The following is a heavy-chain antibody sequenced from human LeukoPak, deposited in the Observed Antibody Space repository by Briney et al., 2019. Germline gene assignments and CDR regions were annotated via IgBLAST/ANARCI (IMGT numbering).Heavy chain of an antibody. V-gene: IGHV3-21*01. CDR3: AKGAAVAGRGRNNWFDP. Sequence: GGSLRLSCEASGFTFSSYSMNWVRQAPGRGLEWVSSIRFTGSYIYYADSVKGRFTISRDDAKNLLSLQMISLRVEDTAVYYCAKGAAVAGRGRNNWFDPWGQGTLVTVSS. J-gene: IGHJ5*02. CDR1: GFTFSSYS. D-gene: IGHD6-19*01. CDR2: IRFTGSYI.